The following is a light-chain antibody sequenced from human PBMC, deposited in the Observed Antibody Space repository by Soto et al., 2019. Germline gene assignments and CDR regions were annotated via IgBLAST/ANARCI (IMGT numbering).Light chain of an antibody. J-gene: IGKJ3*01. CDR2: GAS. CDR3: RQYNNWPSFT. CDR1: QSVSSN. V-gene: IGKV3-15*01. Sequence: EIVMTQSPAALSVSPGERATLSCRASQSVSSNLAWYQQKPGQAPRLLIYGASTRATGIPVRFSGSGSGTEFTLTISSLQSEDFAVYYCRQYNNWPSFTFGPGTNVDI.